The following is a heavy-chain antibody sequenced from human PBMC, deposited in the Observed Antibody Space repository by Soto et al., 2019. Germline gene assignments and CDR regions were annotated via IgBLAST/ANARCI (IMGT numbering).Heavy chain of an antibody. CDR1: GYSFSSSW. CDR2: IDPNDSQT. D-gene: IGHD6-13*01. V-gene: IGHV5-51*01. CDR3: ASHAGNSWKGEYFDY. J-gene: IGHJ4*02. Sequence: GESLKISCQASGYSFSSSWIGWVRQMPGKGLEWMGIIDPNDSQTIYSPSFQGQVTISADKSIDTAYLQWSSLKTSDTAMYYCASHAGNSWKGEYFDYWGQGALVTVS.